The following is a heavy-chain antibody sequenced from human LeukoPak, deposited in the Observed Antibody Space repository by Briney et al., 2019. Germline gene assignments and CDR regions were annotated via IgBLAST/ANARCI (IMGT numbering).Heavy chain of an antibody. V-gene: IGHV1-2*06. J-gene: IGHJ4*02. CDR2: INPNSGGT. CDR1: GYTFTGYY. Sequence: ASVKVSCKASGYTFTGYYMHWVRQAPGQGLEWMGRINPNSGGTNYAQKFQGRVTMTRDTSISTAYIELSRLRSDDTAVYYCARDLEVRGVINFFDYWGQGTLVTVSS. CDR3: ARDLEVRGVINFFDY. D-gene: IGHD3-10*01.